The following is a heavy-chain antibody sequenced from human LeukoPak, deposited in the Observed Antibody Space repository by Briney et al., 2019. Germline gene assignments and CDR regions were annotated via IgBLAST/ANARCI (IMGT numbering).Heavy chain of an antibody. CDR2: INHSGST. Sequence: SETLSLTCAVYGGSFGGYYWSWIRQPPGKGLEWIGEINHSGSTNYNPSLKSRVTISVDTSKNQFSLKLSSVTAADTAVYYCARFRPNIVVVVAATLKLDYWGQGTLVTVSS. CDR1: GGSFGGYY. D-gene: IGHD2-15*01. V-gene: IGHV4-34*01. CDR3: ARFRPNIVVVVAATLKLDY. J-gene: IGHJ4*02.